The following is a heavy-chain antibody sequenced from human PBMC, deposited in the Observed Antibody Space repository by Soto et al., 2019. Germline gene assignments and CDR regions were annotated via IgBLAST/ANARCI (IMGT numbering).Heavy chain of an antibody. Sequence: GESLKISCKGSGYTFTDYWIGWVRQLPGKGLEWMGIIYPGDSDTRYSPSFQGHVTITADKSISTAYLQWTSLKASDTAIYYCSKFKYSTSVRYLQHWGQGTPVTVSS. CDR3: SKFKYSTSVRYLQH. D-gene: IGHD6-6*01. CDR1: GYTFTDYW. CDR2: IYPGDSDT. V-gene: IGHV5-51*01. J-gene: IGHJ1*01.